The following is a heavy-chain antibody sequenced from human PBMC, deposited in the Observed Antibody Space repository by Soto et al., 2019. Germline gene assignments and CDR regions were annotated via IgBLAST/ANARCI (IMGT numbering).Heavy chain of an antibody. Sequence: PSETLSLTCTVSGASLGAEDYFWTWVRQSPGEGLEWIGYSYHTGRTYFNPSLKSRLAVSVDTSKNQFSLKLNFVTAADTAVYYCARGSGYYYYFDSWGQGALVTVSS. D-gene: IGHD3-22*01. V-gene: IGHV4-30-4*01. J-gene: IGHJ4*02. CDR1: GASLGAEDYF. CDR3: ARGSGYYYYFDS. CDR2: SYHTGRT.